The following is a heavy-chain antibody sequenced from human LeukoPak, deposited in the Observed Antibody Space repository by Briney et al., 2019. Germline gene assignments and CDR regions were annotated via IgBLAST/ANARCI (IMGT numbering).Heavy chain of an antibody. V-gene: IGHV3-48*01. CDR3: ARVIWSGYYQIDY. J-gene: IGHJ4*02. CDR2: IRSGGSIT. Sequence: PGGSLRLSCAASGFTFSSYSMNWVRQASGKGLEWVSYIRSGGSITRYADYVKGRFTISRDSAKNSLYLQMNSLRAEDTAVYYCARVIWSGYYQIDYWGQGTLVTVSS. CDR1: GFTFSSYS. D-gene: IGHD3-3*01.